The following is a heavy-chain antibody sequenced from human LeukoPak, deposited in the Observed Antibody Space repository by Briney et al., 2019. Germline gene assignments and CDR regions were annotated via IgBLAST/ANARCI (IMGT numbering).Heavy chain of an antibody. D-gene: IGHD6-19*01. CDR1: GYTFTGYY. J-gene: IGHJ4*02. Sequence: GASVKVSCKASGYTFTGYYIHWVRQAPGQGLERMGRINPNSGDTKYAQTFQGRVTMTRATSISTAYMEMSRLRFDDTAVYYCARDLAVAPDHWGQGTLVTVSS. CDR3: ARDLAVAPDH. V-gene: IGHV1-2*06. CDR2: INPNSGDT.